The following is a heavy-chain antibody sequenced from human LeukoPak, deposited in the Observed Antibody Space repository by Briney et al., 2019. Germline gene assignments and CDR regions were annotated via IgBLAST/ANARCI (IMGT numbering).Heavy chain of an antibody. CDR3: ARDLLDYDSSGYFGY. D-gene: IGHD3-22*01. Sequence: GGSLRLSCAASGFTVSSNYMSWLRQAPGKGLEWFSVIYSGGSTYYADSVKGRFTISRDNSKNTLYLQMNSVRAEDTAVYYCARDLLDYDSSGYFGYWGQGTLVTVSS. J-gene: IGHJ4*02. CDR2: IYSGGST. V-gene: IGHV3-66*01. CDR1: GFTVSSNY.